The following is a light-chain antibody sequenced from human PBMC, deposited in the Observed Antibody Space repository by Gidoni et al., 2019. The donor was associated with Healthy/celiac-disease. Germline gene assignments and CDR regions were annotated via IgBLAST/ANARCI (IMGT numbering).Light chain of an antibody. CDR2: QDI. Sequence: SYELSQPPSVSVSPGQTASITCSGDTLGDKYACWYQQKPGQSPVLVIYQDIKRPSGIPERFAGSNAGNTATLTISGTQAMDEADYYCQAWDRNTAVFGGGTKLTVL. CDR1: TLGDKY. V-gene: IGLV3-1*01. J-gene: IGLJ3*02. CDR3: QAWDRNTAV.